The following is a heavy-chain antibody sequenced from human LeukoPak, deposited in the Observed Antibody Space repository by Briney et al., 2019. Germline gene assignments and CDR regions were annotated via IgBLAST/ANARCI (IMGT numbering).Heavy chain of an antibody. CDR3: ARHFAYSSSSYFDY. CDR1: GGSVSSYY. D-gene: IGHD6-6*01. Sequence: KPSETLSLTCSVSGGSVSSYYWSWIRQPPGKGLEWIGYVYYTGSTNYNPSLKSRVTMFEDKSKNQFSLRLSSVTVADTAVYYCARHFAYSSSSYFDYWGQGSLVTVS. CDR2: VYYTGST. J-gene: IGHJ4*02. V-gene: IGHV4-59*08.